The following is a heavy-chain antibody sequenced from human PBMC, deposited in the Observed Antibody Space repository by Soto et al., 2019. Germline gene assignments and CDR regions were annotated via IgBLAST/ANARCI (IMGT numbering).Heavy chain of an antibody. V-gene: IGHV3-13*05. CDR1: GFTLSAYD. CDR3: AGAYSGRLPSRGRYYFAMHF. CDR2: LGAADDP. D-gene: IGHD2-15*01. Sequence: GGSLRLSCAASGFTLSAYDMHWVRQAEGKGLEWVSALGAADDPYYLVSVKGRFTISRENAKNYLYLQMNNLRAGDTAVYYCAGAYSGRLPSRGRYYFAMHFWGPGTTVTVSS. J-gene: IGHJ6*02.